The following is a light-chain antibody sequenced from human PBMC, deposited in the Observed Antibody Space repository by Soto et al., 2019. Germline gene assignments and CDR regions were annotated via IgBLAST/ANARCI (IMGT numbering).Light chain of an antibody. J-gene: IGKJ2*03. Sequence: DSQLTQSPSFLSASVGDRATISCRASQGISTYLAWYQHKPGKAPNLLIYAASTLQSGVPSRFSGSGSGTEFTLTTSSLQPEDFATYYCQQLNTYPYSFGQGTELEIK. V-gene: IGKV1-9*01. CDR2: AAS. CDR1: QGISTY. CDR3: QQLNTYPYS.